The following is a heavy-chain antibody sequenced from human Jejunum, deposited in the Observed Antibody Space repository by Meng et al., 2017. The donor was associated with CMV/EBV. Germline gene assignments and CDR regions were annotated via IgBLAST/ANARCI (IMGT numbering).Heavy chain of an antibody. CDR2: IYRDGGST. J-gene: IGHJ4*02. V-gene: IGHV3-23*03. CDR1: GLPFSSYA. D-gene: IGHD3-10*01. CDR3: AKGGYGSDKGLDY. Sequence: AASGLPFSSYAMTWVRQAAAKGLEWVSVIYRDGGSTFYADSVKGRFTLSRDNSKNTLYLQMNSLRAEDTAVYYCAKGGYGSDKGLDYWGQGTMVTVSS.